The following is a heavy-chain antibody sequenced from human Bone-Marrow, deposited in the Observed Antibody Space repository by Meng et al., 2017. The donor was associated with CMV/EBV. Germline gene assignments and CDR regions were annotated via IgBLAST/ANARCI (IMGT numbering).Heavy chain of an antibody. J-gene: IGHJ4*02. Sequence: ASVKVSCKASGYSFASYYIHWVRQAPGQGLEWLGWINPNSGGTNFAQKFQGRVIMTRDTSISTAYMELSRLTSDDTAVYYCAREGNYAFDYWGQGTLVTVSS. CDR3: AREGNYAFDY. D-gene: IGHD1-7*01. CDR1: GYSFASYY. CDR2: INPNSGGT. V-gene: IGHV1-2*02.